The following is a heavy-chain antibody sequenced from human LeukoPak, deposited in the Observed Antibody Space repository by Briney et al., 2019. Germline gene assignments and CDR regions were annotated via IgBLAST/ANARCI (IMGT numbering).Heavy chain of an antibody. CDR3: ARGGGYDNSGYYYTFAY. D-gene: IGHD3-22*01. CDR1: GGSISDSF. V-gene: IGHV4-59*01. J-gene: IGHJ4*02. Sequence: PSETLSLTCTVSGGSISDSFWSWIRQPPGKGLEWIGNIDSSGRPNYNPSLKSRVSMSADTSKNQFSLKLASVTAADTAVYFCARGGGYDNSGYYYTFAYWGQGNLATVSS. CDR2: IDSSGRP.